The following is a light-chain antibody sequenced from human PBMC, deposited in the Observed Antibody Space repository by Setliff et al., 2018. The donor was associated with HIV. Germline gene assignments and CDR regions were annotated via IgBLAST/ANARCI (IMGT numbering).Light chain of an antibody. V-gene: IGLV2-23*02. Sequence: QSALTQPASVSGSPGQSITISCTGTSSDVGSYNLVSWYQQHPGKAPKLIIFEVVQRPSGVSNRFSGSKSGDTASLTISGLQAEDEADYFCCSYAGDVNYVLFGGGTKVTVL. CDR2: EVV. CDR1: SSDVGSYNL. J-gene: IGLJ3*02. CDR3: CSYAGDVNYVL.